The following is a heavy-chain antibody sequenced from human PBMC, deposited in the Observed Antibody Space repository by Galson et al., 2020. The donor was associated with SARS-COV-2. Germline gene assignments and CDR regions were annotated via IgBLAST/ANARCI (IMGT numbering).Heavy chain of an antibody. J-gene: IGHJ4*02. CDR1: GYSSSDYY. CDR2: IYPNSGGR. CDR3: ATQDYESGYNS. Sequence: ASVKVSCKASGYSSSDYYLHWVRQAPGQGLEWMGWIYPNSGGRNYAQKFRGRLIVTRDATISTAYMDLSSLTSDDTAIYYCATQDYESGYNSWGQGTLVTVSS. D-gene: IGHD3-22*01. V-gene: IGHV1-2*02.